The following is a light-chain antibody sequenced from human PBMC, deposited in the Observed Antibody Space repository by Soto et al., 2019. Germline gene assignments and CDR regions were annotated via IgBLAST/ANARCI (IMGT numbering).Light chain of an antibody. CDR3: QQYNNWPPLT. Sequence: EIVLTQSPGTLSLSPGERATLSCRSSQSVSSSYLAWYQQKPGQAPRLLIYDTSTRATGIPARFSGSGSGTEFTLTISSLQSEDFAVYYCQQYNNWPPLTFGGGTKVDIK. V-gene: IGKV3-15*01. J-gene: IGKJ4*01. CDR1: QSVSSSY. CDR2: DTS.